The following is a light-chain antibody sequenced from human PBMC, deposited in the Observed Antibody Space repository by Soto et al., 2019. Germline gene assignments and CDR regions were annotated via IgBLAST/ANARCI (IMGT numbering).Light chain of an antibody. Sequence: QPVLTQSSSASASLGSSVKLTCTLSSGHRAYIIAWHPQQPGKAPRYLMKLEGSGSYNKGSGVPDRFSGSSSGADRYLTIANHQFEDEADYYCETWDTNTRVFGGGTKLTVL. J-gene: IGLJ3*02. V-gene: IGLV4-60*02. CDR2: LEGSGSY. CDR3: ETWDTNTRV. CDR1: SGHRAYI.